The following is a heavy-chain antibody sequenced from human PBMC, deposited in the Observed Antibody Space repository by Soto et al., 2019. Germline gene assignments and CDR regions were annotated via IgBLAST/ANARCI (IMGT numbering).Heavy chain of an antibody. CDR3: TTGVAATGGFDY. CDR2: IKSKTAGGTT. D-gene: IGHD6-19*01. CDR1: GFTFSNAW. J-gene: IGHJ4*02. Sequence: EVQLVESGGGLVKPGGSLRLSCAASGFTFSNAWMNWVRQAPGKGLEWVGRIKSKTAGGTTDYAAPVKGRFTISRDDSKHTLYLQMNSLKTEDTAVYYCTTGVAATGGFDYWGQGTLVTVSS. V-gene: IGHV3-15*07.